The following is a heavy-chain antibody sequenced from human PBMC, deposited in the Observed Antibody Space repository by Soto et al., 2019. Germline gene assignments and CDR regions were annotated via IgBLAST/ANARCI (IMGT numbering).Heavy chain of an antibody. CDR3: ARGSSPGGLGYYGMDV. J-gene: IGHJ6*02. CDR2: IIPIFGTA. V-gene: IGHV1-69*13. CDR1: GGTFSSYA. D-gene: IGHD1-26*01. Sequence: GASVKVSCKASGGTFSSYAISWVRQAPGQGLEWMGGIIPIFGTANYAQKFQGRVTITADESTSTAYMELSSLRSEDMAVYYCARGSSPGGLGYYGMDVWGQGTTVTVSS.